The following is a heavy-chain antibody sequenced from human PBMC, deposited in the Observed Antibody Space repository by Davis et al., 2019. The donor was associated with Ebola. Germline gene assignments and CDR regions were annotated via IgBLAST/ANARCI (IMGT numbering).Heavy chain of an antibody. CDR1: GGSFSGYY. V-gene: IGHV4-34*01. CDR2: INHSGST. CDR3: ARVRRWGFGGYHYYYYGMDV. D-gene: IGHD3-10*01. J-gene: IGHJ6*02. Sequence: SETLSLTCAVYGGSFSGYYWSWIRQPPGKGLEWIGEINHSGSTNYNPSLKSRVTISVDTSKNQFSLKLSSVPASDTAVYYCARVRRWGFGGYHYYYYGMDVWGQGTTVTVSS.